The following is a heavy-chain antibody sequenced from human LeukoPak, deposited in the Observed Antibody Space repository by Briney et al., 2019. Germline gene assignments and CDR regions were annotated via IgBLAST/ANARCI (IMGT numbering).Heavy chain of an antibody. J-gene: IGHJ3*02. CDR2: IGGRGGET. CDR3: AKDLAPLYRRSPDAFDI. D-gene: IGHD2/OR15-2a*01. CDR1: GFTFSSYA. V-gene: IGHV3-23*01. Sequence: PGGSLRLSCAASGFTFSSYAMTWGRQAPGKGLEWVSAIGGRGGETYYADSVKGRFTISRDNSKNTLYLQMNSLRAEDTAVYYCAKDLAPLYRRSPDAFDIWGQGTMVTVSS.